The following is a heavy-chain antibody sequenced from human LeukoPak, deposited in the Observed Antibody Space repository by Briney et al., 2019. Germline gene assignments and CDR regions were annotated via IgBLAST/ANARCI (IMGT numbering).Heavy chain of an antibody. CDR2: IIPIFGTA. CDR1: GGTFSSYA. CDR3: ASYSSSWYGLFVY. D-gene: IGHD6-13*01. J-gene: IGHJ4*02. V-gene: IGHV1-69*13. Sequence: ASVKVSCKASGGTFSSYAISWVRQAPGQGLEWMGGIIPIFGTANYAQKFQGRVTITADESTSTAYMELSSLRSEDTAVYYCASYSSSWYGLFVYWGRGTLVTVSS.